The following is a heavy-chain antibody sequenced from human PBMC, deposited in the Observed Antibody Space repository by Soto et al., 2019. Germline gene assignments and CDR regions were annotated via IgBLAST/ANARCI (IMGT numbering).Heavy chain of an antibody. D-gene: IGHD1-26*01. V-gene: IGHV1-2*02. CDR3: AKGGAIVAAGTRVYLYNAMDV. Sequence: APVKVSCKASGYTFTGYYVHWVRQAPGQGLEWMGWINPNSGDTYLAQRFQGRVTMNRDTSIGTAYMELRGLTSDDTAEYYCAKGGAIVAAGTRVYLYNAMDVWGQGTTVTVSS. J-gene: IGHJ6*02. CDR2: INPNSGDT. CDR1: GYTFTGYY.